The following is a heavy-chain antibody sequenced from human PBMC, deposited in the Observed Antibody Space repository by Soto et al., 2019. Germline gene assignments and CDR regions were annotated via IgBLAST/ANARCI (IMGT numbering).Heavy chain of an antibody. CDR3: AKDLSYRGLIDY. V-gene: IGHV3-30*18. J-gene: IGHJ4*02. Sequence: QVELVESGGGVVQPGRSLRLSCAASGFTFSSNGMHWVRQAPGKGLEWVAVISYDGSNKYYTDSVKGRFTISRDNSKNTLYLQMNSLRAEDTAVYYCAKDLSYRGLIDYWGQGTLVTVSS. CDR2: ISYDGSNK. CDR1: GFTFSSNG. D-gene: IGHD1-26*01.